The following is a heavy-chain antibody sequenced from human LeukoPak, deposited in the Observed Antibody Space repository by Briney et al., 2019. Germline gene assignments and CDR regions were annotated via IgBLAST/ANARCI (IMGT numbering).Heavy chain of an antibody. D-gene: IGHD3-22*01. V-gene: IGHV4-61*02. CDR1: GGSISSGSYY. J-gene: IGHJ4*02. CDR3: ARSSSSGYYYGCYFDY. Sequence: SQTLSLTCTVSGGSISSGSYYWSWIRQPAGKGLEWIGRIYTSGSTNYNPSLKSRVTISVDTSKNQFSLKLSSVTAADTAVYYCARSSSSGYYYGCYFDYWGQGTLVTVSS. CDR2: IYTSGST.